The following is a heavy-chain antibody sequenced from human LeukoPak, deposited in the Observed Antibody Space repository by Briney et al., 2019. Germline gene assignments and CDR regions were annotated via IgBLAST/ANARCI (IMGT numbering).Heavy chain of an antibody. CDR2: IIPILGIA. CDR1: GGTFSSYS. Sequence: ASVTVSCKACGGTFSSYSISWVRQAPGQGREGVGRIIPILGIANYAQIFQGRVTITADKSTSTAYMELRSLRCEDTAVYYCARRLPDLLSGYYYYYGMDVCGQGTTVTVSS. CDR3: ARRLPDLLSGYYYYYGMDV. V-gene: IGHV1-69*02. J-gene: IGHJ6*02. D-gene: IGHD3-3*01.